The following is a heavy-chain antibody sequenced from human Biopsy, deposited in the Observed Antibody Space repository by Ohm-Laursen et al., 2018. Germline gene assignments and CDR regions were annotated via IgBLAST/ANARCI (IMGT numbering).Heavy chain of an antibody. V-gene: IGHV1-46*01. J-gene: IGHJ6*02. CDR1: EFSFSRYD. CDR2: ISPSGGGT. CDR3: AIFEGYSDDNLGYEHYGMDV. Sequence: ASVKVSCKGSEFSFSRYDMHWVRQAPGRGLEWMGIISPSGGGTMDTQKFQDRLTMTRDMSTSTVHMELKSLKSEDTAVYYCAIFEGYSDDNLGYEHYGMDVWGQGTTVTVSS. D-gene: IGHD5-12*01.